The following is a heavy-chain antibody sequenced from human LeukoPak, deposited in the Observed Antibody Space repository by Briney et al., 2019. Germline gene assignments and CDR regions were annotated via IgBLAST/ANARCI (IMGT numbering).Heavy chain of an antibody. D-gene: IGHD3-16*01. V-gene: IGHV3-30*18. Sequence: GGSLRLSCAASGFTFSSYGMHWVRQAPGKGLEWVTVISYDGSNKYYADSVKGRFTISRDNSKNTLYLQMNSLRAEDTAVYYCAKTRGGRMITFGDYWGQGTLVTVSS. J-gene: IGHJ4*02. CDR1: GFTFSSYG. CDR2: ISYDGSNK. CDR3: AKTRGGRMITFGDY.